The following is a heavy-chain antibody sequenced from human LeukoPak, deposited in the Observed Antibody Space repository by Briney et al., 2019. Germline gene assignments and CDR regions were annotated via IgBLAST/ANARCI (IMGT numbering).Heavy chain of an antibody. V-gene: IGHV1-2*02. CDR2: INPNSGGT. CDR1: GYTFTGYY. D-gene: IGHD6-19*01. Sequence: ASVKVSCKASGYTFTGYYMHWVRQAPGQGLEWMGWINPNSGGTNYAQKFQGRVTVTMDTSISTAYVELSSLRSDDTAVYYCARDPIAVTGTGVLGFDYWGQGTLVTVSS. CDR3: ARDPIAVTGTGVLGFDY. J-gene: IGHJ4*02.